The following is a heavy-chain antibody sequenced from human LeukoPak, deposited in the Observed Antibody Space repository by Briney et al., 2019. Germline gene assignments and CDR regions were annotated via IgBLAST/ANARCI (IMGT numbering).Heavy chain of an antibody. V-gene: IGHV4-34*01. J-gene: IGHJ4*02. Sequence: PSETLSLTCAVYGGSFSGYFWTWIRQSPGKGLEWIGEIYHSGSTNYNPSLKSRVTISVDKSKNQFSLKLTSVTAADTAVYYCARDVGTALVTGDYWGQGTLVTVSS. CDR1: GGSFSGYF. D-gene: IGHD5-18*01. CDR2: IYHSGST. CDR3: ARDVGTALVTGDY.